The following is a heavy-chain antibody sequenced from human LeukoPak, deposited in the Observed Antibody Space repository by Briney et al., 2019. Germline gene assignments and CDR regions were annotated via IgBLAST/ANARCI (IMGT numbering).Heavy chain of an antibody. D-gene: IGHD5-18*01. V-gene: IGHV4-34*01. CDR3: ARGPRGYSYGYQKLNFDY. J-gene: IGHJ4*02. Sequence: PSETLSLTCAVYGGSFSGYYWSWIRQPPGKGLEWIGEINHSGSTNYNPSLKSRVTISVDTSKNQFSLKLSSVTAADTAVYYCARGPRGYSYGYQKLNFDYWGQGTLVTVSS. CDR1: GGSFSGYY. CDR2: INHSGST.